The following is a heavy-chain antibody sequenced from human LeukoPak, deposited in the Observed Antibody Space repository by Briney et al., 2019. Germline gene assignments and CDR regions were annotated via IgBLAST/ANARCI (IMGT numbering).Heavy chain of an antibody. Sequence: GGSLRLSCAASGFTFSSYDMHWVRQTTGKGLEWISGIGTAGATFYPGSVKGRFTISRENAKNSLYLQMNNLRVGDTAVYYCTRATAGFDYWGQGTLVTVSS. CDR3: TRATAGFDY. CDR2: IGTAGAT. J-gene: IGHJ4*02. CDR1: GFTFSSYD. V-gene: IGHV3-13*01.